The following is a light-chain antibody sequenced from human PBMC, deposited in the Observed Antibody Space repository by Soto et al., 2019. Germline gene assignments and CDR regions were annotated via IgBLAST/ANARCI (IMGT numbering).Light chain of an antibody. J-gene: IGKJ1*01. CDR1: EDISTW. Sequence: DIQMTQSPSSVSASVGDRVTIPCRSSEDISTWLAWYQQKPGKAPKLLIYAASSLQSGVPSRFSGSGSGTEFSLTISSLQPDDFATYYCQQYNSYPWTFGQGTKVDI. CDR2: AAS. CDR3: QQYNSYPWT. V-gene: IGKV1D-16*01.